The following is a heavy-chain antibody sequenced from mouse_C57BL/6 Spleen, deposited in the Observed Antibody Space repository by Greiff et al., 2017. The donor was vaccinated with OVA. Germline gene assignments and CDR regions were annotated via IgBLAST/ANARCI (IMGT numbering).Heavy chain of an antibody. V-gene: IGHV1-26*01. CDR3: ARTGPSFAY. D-gene: IGHD4-1*01. CDR2: INPNNGGT. Sequence: EVQLQQSGPELVKPGASVKISCKASGYTFTDYYMNWVKQSHGKSLEWIGDINPNNGGTSYNQKFKGKATLTVDKSSSTAYMELRSLTSEVSAVYYCARTGPSFAYWGQGTLVTVSA. J-gene: IGHJ3*01. CDR1: GYTFTDYY.